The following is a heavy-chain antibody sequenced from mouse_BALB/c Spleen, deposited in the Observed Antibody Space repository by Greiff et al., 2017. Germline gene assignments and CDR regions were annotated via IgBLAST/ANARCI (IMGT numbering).Heavy chain of an antibody. J-gene: IGHJ4*01. CDR2: INPGSGGT. CDR3: ARSGYMYDGSAMDD. CDR1: GYAFTNYL. V-gene: IGHV1-54*01. D-gene: IGHD2-14*01. Sequence: VQLQQSGAELVRPGTSVKVSCKASGYAFTNYLIEWVKQRPGQGLEWIGVINPGSGGTNYNEKFKGKATLTADKSSSTAYMQLSSLTSDDSAVYFCARSGYMYDGSAMDDWGQGTSVTVSS.